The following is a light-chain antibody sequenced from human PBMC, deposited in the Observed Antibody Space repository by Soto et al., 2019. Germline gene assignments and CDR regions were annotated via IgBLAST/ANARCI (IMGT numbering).Light chain of an antibody. Sequence: DIQMTQSPSSLSASIGDTVTITCRASQDISNYLAWYQQTPGKVPKLLIYTASTLQSGVPSRFSGSGSGTDFTLTISSLQPEDFAAYYCQQLNSYPSFGQGTRLEIK. CDR2: TAS. V-gene: IGKV1-27*01. CDR3: QQLNSYPS. CDR1: QDISNY. J-gene: IGKJ5*01.